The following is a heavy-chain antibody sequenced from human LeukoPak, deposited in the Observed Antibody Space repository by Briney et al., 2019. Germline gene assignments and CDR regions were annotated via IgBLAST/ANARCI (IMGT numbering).Heavy chain of an antibody. D-gene: IGHD3-16*01. CDR3: ASPGEKDYYFDY. CDR1: GYTFTSYY. V-gene: IGHV1-46*01. J-gene: IGHJ4*02. CDR2: VDPSGGST. Sequence: ASVKVSCKASGYTFTSYYMHWVRQAPGQGLEWMGIVDPSGGSTSYAQKFQGRVTMTRDTSTSTVYMELSSLRSEDTAVYYCASPGEKDYYFDYWGQGTLVTVSS.